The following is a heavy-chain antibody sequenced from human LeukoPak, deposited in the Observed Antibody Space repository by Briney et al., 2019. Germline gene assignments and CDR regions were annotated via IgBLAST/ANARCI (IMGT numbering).Heavy chain of an antibody. CDR2: IYPGDSDT. Sequence: GESLKISCKGSGYSFTSYWIGWVRQMPGKGLEWMGIIYPGDSDTRYSPSFQGQVTISADKSISTAYLQWSSLKASDTAMYYCARLGLTRRPDTAMVSPGLHYFDYWGQGTLVTVSS. V-gene: IGHV5-51*01. D-gene: IGHD5-18*01. CDR1: GYSFTSYW. J-gene: IGHJ4*02. CDR3: ARLGLTRRPDTAMVSPGLHYFDY.